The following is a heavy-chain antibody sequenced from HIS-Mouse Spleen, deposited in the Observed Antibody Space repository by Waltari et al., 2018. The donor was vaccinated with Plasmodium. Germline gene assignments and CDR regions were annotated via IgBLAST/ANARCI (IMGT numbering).Heavy chain of an antibody. Sequence: QVQLVQSGAEGKRPGASVKVSCKASGYTFSSYGISWVRRAPGQGLEWSGWVSGYNGNTNHAPKVQGRVTMTTATSTSTAYMELSRLRSDDTAVYYCARLLPWVHGHFDYWGQGTLVTVSS. J-gene: IGHJ4*02. CDR3: ARLLPWVHGHFDY. V-gene: IGHV1-18*01. CDR2: VSGYNGNT. CDR1: GYTFSSYG. D-gene: IGHD1-26*01.